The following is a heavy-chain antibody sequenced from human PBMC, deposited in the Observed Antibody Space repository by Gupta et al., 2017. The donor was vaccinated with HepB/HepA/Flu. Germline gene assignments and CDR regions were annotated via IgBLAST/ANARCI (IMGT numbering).Heavy chain of an antibody. CDR2: ISYDGSNK. Sequence: QVQLVESGGGVVQPGRSLRLSCAASGFTFSSYCMHWVRQAPGKGLEWVAVISYDGSNKYYADSVKGRFTISRDNSKNTLYLQMNSLRAEDTAVYYCAKGRDWNDEERHRDGMDVWGQGTTVTVSS. CDR3: AKGRDWNDEERHRDGMDV. CDR1: GFTFSSYC. J-gene: IGHJ6*02. D-gene: IGHD1-1*01. V-gene: IGHV3-30*18.